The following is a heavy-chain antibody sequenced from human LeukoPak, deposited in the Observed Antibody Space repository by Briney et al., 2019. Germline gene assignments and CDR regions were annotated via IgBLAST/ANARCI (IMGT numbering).Heavy chain of an antibody. CDR3: AKRRTGYYMRTWLPFGIDY. D-gene: IGHD3-9*01. CDR1: GFTFSSYA. J-gene: IGHJ4*02. V-gene: IGHV3-23*01. CDR2: ISGSGGST. Sequence: GGSLRLSCAASGFTFSSYAMSWVRQAPGKGLEWASAISGSGGSTYYADSVKGRFTISRDNSKNTLYLQMNSLRAEDTAVYYCAKRRTGYYMRTWLPFGIDYWGQGTLVTVSS.